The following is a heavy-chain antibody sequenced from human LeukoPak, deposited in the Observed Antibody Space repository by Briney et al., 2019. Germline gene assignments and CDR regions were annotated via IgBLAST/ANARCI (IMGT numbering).Heavy chain of an antibody. CDR3: ARDGGNRRLFTVTHNWFDP. V-gene: IGHV4-4*02. Sequence: SGTLSLTCAVSGGSISSSNWWSWVRQPPGKGLEWIGEIYHSGSTNYNPSLKSRVTISVDKSKNQFSLKLSSVTAADTAVYYCARDGGNRRLFTVTHNWFDPWGQGTLVTVSS. J-gene: IGHJ5*02. CDR1: GGSISSSNW. D-gene: IGHD4-17*01. CDR2: IYHSGST.